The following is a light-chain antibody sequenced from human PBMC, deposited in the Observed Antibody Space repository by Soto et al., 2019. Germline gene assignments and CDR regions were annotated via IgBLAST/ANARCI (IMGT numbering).Light chain of an antibody. J-gene: IGKJ4*01. CDR2: VAS. CDR3: QQRSNWPLT. Sequence: EIVLTQSVATLSLSPGERATLSCRASQSVSSNLAWYHQKPGQAPRLLIYVASNRATGIPVRFSGSGSGTDFTLTSSSLEPEDFAVYYCQQRSNWPLTFGGGTKVEIK. CDR1: QSVSSN. V-gene: IGKV3-11*01.